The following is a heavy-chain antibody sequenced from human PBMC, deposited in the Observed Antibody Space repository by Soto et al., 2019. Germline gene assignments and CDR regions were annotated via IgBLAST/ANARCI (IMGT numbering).Heavy chain of an antibody. CDR1: GFTFSNYA. J-gene: IGHJ4*02. CDR3: AKVPVGATGRFDY. CDR2: ISGSGGST. D-gene: IGHD1-26*01. Sequence: GALRLSCAGSGFTFSNYAMSWVRQAPGKGLAWVPAISGSGGSTYYADSVKGRFTISRDNSKNTLYLQMNSLRAGDTALYYCAKVPVGATGRFDYWGQGTLVTVSS. V-gene: IGHV3-23*01.